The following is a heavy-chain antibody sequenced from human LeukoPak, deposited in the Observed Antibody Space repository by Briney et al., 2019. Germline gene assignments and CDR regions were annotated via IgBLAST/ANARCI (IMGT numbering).Heavy chain of an antibody. CDR3: ARVAFFSSGSFSSYFDY. Sequence: SVKVSCKASGGTFSSYAISWVRQAPGQGLEWMGRIIPILGIANYAQKFQGRVTITADKSTSTAYMELSSLRSEDTAVYYCARVAFFSSGSFSSYFDYWGQGTLVTVPS. CDR1: GGTFSSYA. CDR2: IIPILGIA. D-gene: IGHD1-26*01. J-gene: IGHJ4*02. V-gene: IGHV1-69*04.